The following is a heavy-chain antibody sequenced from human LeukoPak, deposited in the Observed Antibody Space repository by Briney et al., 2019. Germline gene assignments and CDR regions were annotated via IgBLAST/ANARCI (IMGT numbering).Heavy chain of an antibody. CDR2: ISSSSSYI. CDR1: GFTFSSYS. CDR3: ARVGAAVGISNYFDY. J-gene: IGHJ4*02. Sequence: GGSLRLSCAASGFTFSSYSMNWVRQAPGKGLEWVSSISSSSSYIYYVDSVKGRFTISRDNAKKSLYLQMNSLRVEDTAVYYCARVGAAVGISNYFDYWGQGTLVTVSS. V-gene: IGHV3-21*01. D-gene: IGHD6-13*01.